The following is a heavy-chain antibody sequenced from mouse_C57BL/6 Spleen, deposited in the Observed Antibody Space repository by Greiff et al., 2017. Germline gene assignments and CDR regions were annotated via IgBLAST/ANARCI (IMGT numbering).Heavy chain of an antibody. J-gene: IGHJ2*01. CDR1: GYTFTNYW. V-gene: IGHV1-72*01. D-gene: IGHD1-1*01. CDR3: ASGTTVGAFEY. Sequence: QVQLQQPGAELVKPGASVKLSCKASGYTFTNYWMHWVKQRPGRGLEWIGRIDPNSGGTKDNEKFKSKATLTVDKPSSTAYMQLSSLTSEDSAVYYCASGTTVGAFEYWGKGTTLTVSS. CDR2: IDPNSGGT.